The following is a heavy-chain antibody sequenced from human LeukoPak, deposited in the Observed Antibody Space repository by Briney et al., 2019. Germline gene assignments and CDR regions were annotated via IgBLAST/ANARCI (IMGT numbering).Heavy chain of an antibody. V-gene: IGHV3-21*04. Sequence: NPGGSLRLSCAASGSTFSSYSMNWVRQAPGKGLEWVSSSSSSSSYIYYADSVKGRFTISRDNSKNTLYLQMNSLRAEDTALYDCAKDSVRGYSGYGNDGFDIWGQGTMVTVSS. CDR2: SSSSSSYI. D-gene: IGHD5-12*01. CDR3: AKDSVRGYSGYGNDGFDI. J-gene: IGHJ3*02. CDR1: GSTFSSYS.